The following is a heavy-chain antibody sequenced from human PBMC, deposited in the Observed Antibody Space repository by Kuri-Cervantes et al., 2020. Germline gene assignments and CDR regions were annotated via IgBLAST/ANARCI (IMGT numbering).Heavy chain of an antibody. CDR1: GGSFSGYY. V-gene: IGHV4-34*01. Sequence: GSLRLSCAVYGGSFSGYYWSWIRQPPGKGLEWIGEINHSGSTNYNPSLKSRVTISVDTSKNQFSLKLSSVTAADTAVYYCASQNYYDSSGYYYGPHYYYGMDVWGQATTVTVSS. J-gene: IGHJ6*02. D-gene: IGHD3-22*01. CDR2: INHSGST. CDR3: ASQNYYDSSGYYYGPHYYYGMDV.